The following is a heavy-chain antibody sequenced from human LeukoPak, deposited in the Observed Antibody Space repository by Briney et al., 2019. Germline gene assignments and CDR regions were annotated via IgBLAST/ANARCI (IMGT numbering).Heavy chain of an antibody. Sequence: ASVKVSCKASGYTFTSYYMHWVRQAPGQGLEWMGWISAYNGNTNYAQKLQGRVTMTTDTSTSTAYMELRSLRSDDTAVYYCARGRGRLRYFDWLSSDAFDIWGQGTMVTVSS. CDR3: ARGRGRLRYFDWLSSDAFDI. V-gene: IGHV1-18*04. J-gene: IGHJ3*02. D-gene: IGHD3-9*01. CDR1: GYTFTSYY. CDR2: ISAYNGNT.